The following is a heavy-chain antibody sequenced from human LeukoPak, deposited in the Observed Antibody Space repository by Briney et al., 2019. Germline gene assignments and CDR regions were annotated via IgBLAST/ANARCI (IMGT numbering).Heavy chain of an antibody. Sequence: GGSLRLSCAASGFTFSSSDMHWVRQPTGKGLEWVSAIGTIGDTYYPGSVKGRFTISRENAKNTLYLQMNSLRAEDTAVYYCARGSGSGSYYYYYYMDVWGKGTTVTVSS. CDR2: IGTIGDT. D-gene: IGHD3-10*01. CDR3: ARGSGSGSYYYYYYMDV. CDR1: GFTFSSSD. V-gene: IGHV3-13*01. J-gene: IGHJ6*03.